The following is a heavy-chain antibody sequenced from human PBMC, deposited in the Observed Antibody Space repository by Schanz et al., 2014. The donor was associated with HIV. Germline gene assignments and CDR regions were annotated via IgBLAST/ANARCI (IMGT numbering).Heavy chain of an antibody. Sequence: EVQLVESGGYLVQPGGSLRLSCAASGFTFSNYWMHWVRQAPGKGLEWVSAISGSGGSTYYADSVKGRFTISRDNSKNSLFLQMNSLKDDDTAVYYCAREAYYFDFWNGQYYYYGLDVWGQGTTVTVSS. D-gene: IGHD3-3*01. J-gene: IGHJ6*02. CDR2: ISGSGGST. CDR3: AREAYYFDFWNGQYYYYGLDV. CDR1: GFTFSNYW. V-gene: IGHV3-23*04.